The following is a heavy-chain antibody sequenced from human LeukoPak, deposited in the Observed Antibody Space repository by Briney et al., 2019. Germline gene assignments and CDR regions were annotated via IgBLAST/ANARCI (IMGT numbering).Heavy chain of an antibody. Sequence: PGGSLRLSCAASGFTFSSYAMSWVRQAPGKGLEWVSAISGSGGSTYYADSVKGRFTISRHNSKNTLYLQMNSLRAEDTAVYYCARDWGKREDSSGYYSAWGQGTLVTVSS. CDR1: GFTFSSYA. J-gene: IGHJ4*02. CDR3: ARDWGKREDSSGYYSA. D-gene: IGHD3-22*01. CDR2: ISGSGGST. V-gene: IGHV3-23*01.